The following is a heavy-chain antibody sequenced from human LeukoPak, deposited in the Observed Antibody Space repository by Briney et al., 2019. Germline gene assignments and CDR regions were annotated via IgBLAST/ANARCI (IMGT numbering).Heavy chain of an antibody. Sequence: GGSLRLSCAASGLTLSDFWFSWVRPAPGKGLEWVARLKAKIHDETIDYAAPVRGRFIISRDDSRNTVYLQMSSVKFEETAMYYCTRRSTMWGRGSRVTVSS. D-gene: IGHD5-24*01. CDR1: GLTLSDFW. V-gene: IGHV3-15*01. J-gene: IGHJ4*02. CDR3: TRRSTM. CDR2: LKAKIHDETI.